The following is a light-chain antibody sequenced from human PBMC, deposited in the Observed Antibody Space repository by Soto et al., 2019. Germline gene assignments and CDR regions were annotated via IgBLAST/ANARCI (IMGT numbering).Light chain of an antibody. J-gene: IGKJ5*01. V-gene: IGKV3-20*01. Sequence: EIVLLQSPDTLPLSPGERVTLSCRASQSVRSNHLAWYQQKPGQAPRPLMFGASIRATGIPDRFSGSGSGTDFTLNISRLEPEDFGVYYCQQYGTSPTTFGQGTRLDIK. CDR1: QSVRSNH. CDR2: GAS. CDR3: QQYGTSPTT.